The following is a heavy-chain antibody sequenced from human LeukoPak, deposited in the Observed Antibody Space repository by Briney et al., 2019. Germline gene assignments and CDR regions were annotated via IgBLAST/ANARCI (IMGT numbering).Heavy chain of an antibody. CDR3: AKDRGMIVGKYYFDY. V-gene: IGHV3-74*01. CDR1: GFTFSSYW. CDR2: INSDGSST. J-gene: IGHJ4*02. Sequence: PGGSLRLSCAASGFTFSSYWMHWVRQAPGKGLVWVSRINSDGSSTSYADSVKGRFTISRDNSKNTLYLQMNSLRAEDTAVYYCAKDRGMIVGKYYFDYWGQGTLVTVSS. D-gene: IGHD1-26*01.